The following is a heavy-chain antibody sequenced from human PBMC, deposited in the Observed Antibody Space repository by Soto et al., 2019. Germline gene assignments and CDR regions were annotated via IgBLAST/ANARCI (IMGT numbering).Heavy chain of an antibody. J-gene: IGHJ6*02. V-gene: IGHV4-59*01. CDR2: IYYSGST. D-gene: IGHD6-13*01. CDR1: GGSISSYY. CDR3: ARDLRLVAAAGPANYYYYGMDV. Sequence: SETLSLTCTVSGGSISSYYWSWIRQPPGKGLEWIGYIYYSGSTNYNPSLKSRVTISVDTSKNQFSLKLSSVTAADTAVYYCARDLRLVAAAGPANYYYYGMDVWGQGTTVTVSS.